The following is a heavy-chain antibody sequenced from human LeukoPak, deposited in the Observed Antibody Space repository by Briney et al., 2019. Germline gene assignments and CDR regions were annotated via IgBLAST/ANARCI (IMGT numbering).Heavy chain of an antibody. CDR2: IYSGDST. J-gene: IGHJ4*02. D-gene: IGHD6-6*01. CDR1: GFTVSSNY. CDR3: ARPSSIAARSTWNY. Sequence: GGSLRLSCAASGFTVSSNYMSWVRQAPGKGLEWVSVIYSGDSTYYADSVKGRFTISRDNSKNTLYLQMNSLGAEDTAVYYCARPSSIAARSTWNYWGQGTLVTVSS. V-gene: IGHV3-66*04.